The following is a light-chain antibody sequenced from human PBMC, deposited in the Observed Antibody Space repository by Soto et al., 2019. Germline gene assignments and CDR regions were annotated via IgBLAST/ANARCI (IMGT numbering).Light chain of an antibody. CDR3: QHYNSYSEA. Sequence: DIQMTQSPSTLAGSVGERVTITCRASQTISSWLAWYQQKPGKAPKLLIYKASTLKSGVPSRFSGSGSGTEFTLPISSLQPDDFATYYCQHYNSYSEAFGQGTTVDIK. J-gene: IGKJ1*01. V-gene: IGKV1-5*03. CDR2: KAS. CDR1: QTISSW.